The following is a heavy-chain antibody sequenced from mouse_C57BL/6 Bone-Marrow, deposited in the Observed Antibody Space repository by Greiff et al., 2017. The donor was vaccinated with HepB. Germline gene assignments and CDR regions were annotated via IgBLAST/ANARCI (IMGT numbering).Heavy chain of an antibody. Sequence: EVTVVESGGGLVTPGGSLKLSCAASGFTFSDYGMHWVRQAPEKRLEWVAYSSSGSSTIYYADTVTGRFTISRDNSKKTLFLQMTSLRSEDTAMYYWARTITTYYYARDYWGQGTSVTVSS. V-gene: IGHV5-17*01. CDR2: SSSGSSTI. D-gene: IGHD2-4*01. CDR3: ARTITTYYYARDY. J-gene: IGHJ4*01. CDR1: GFTFSDYG.